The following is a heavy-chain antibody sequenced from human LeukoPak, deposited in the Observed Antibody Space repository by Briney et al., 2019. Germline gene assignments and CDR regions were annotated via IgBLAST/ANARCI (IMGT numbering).Heavy chain of an antibody. CDR3: ASPKSIAVAGEFDY. CDR1: GGSISSSSYY. D-gene: IGHD6-19*01. J-gene: IGHJ4*02. CDR2: IYYSGST. Sequence: SETLSLTCTVSGGSISSSSYYWGWIRQPPGTGLEGIGSIYYSGSTYYNPSLKSRVTISVDTSKNQFSLKLSSVTAADTAVYYCASPKSIAVAGEFDYWGQGTLVTVSS. V-gene: IGHV4-39*01.